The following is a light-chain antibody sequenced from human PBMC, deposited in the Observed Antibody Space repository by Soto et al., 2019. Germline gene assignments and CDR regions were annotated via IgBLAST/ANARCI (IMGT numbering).Light chain of an antibody. CDR2: DAS. CDR3: QQRSNWPN. Sequence: ELVLTQSPATLSLSPGERATLSCRASQSVSSYLAWYKQKPGQAPRLLIYDASNRATAIPARFSGSWSGTDFALTISSLEPEDFAVDYCQQRSNWPNFGQRTKLEIK. J-gene: IGKJ2*01. V-gene: IGKV3-11*01. CDR1: QSVSSY.